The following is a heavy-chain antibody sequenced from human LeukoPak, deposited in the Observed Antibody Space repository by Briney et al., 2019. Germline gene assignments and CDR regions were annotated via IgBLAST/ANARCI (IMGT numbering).Heavy chain of an antibody. J-gene: IGHJ5*02. D-gene: IGHD3-10*01. CDR3: ARGGVRGIILAFNWFDP. CDR1: GGSFNGYH. V-gene: IGHV4-34*01. CDR2: VYHTGST. Sequence: SETLSLTCAVYGGSFNGYHWKWIRQPPGKGLEWIGTVYHTGSTYYSPSLNSRVTISVDTSKHLLSLELTSVTAADTAVYYCARGGVRGIILAFNWFDPWGQGTLVTVSS.